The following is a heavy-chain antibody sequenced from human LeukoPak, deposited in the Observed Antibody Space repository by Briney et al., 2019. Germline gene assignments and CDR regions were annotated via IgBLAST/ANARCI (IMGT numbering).Heavy chain of an antibody. CDR3: ARWRPRRGVLTMIVVVDAFDI. D-gene: IGHD3-22*01. V-gene: IGHV3-21*01. J-gene: IGHJ3*02. CDR1: GFTLFSYT. CDR2: ISSISSDI. Sequence: GGSLRLSCAASGFTLFSYTMNWVRQAPGKGLEWVSSISSISSDIYYADSVKGRFTISRDNAKNSLYLQMNSLRAEDTAVYYCARWRPRRGVLTMIVVVDAFDIWGQGTMVTVSS.